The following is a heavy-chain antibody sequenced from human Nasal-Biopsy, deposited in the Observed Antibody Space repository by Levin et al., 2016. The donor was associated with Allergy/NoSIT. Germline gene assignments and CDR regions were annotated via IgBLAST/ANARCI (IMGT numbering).Heavy chain of an antibody. J-gene: IGHJ4*02. CDR3: GRDRGWQATDF. D-gene: IGHD3-10*01. Sequence: GGSLRLSCAASGFTFSDYFMTWIRQPPGRGLEWISHIGGRGTYTKYADSVEGRFTISRDNAQNTVYLQMNSLSAEDTAIYYCGRDRGWQATDFWGQGTLVTVSS. CDR1: GFTFSDYF. V-gene: IGHV3-11*05. CDR2: IGGRGTYT.